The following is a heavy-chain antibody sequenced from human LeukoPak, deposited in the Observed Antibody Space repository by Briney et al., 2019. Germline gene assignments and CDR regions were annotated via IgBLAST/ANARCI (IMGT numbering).Heavy chain of an antibody. CDR3: ARDGRYCSGGSCYSLFDY. D-gene: IGHD2-15*01. V-gene: IGHV3-21*01. J-gene: IGHJ4*02. CDR2: ISSSSSYI. CDR1: GFTFSSYS. Sequence: GGSLRLSCAASGFTFSSYSMNWVRQAPGKWLEWVSSISSSSSYIYYADSVKGRFTISRDNAKNSLYLQMNSLRAEDTAVYYCARDGRYCSGGSCYSLFDYWGQGTLVTVSS.